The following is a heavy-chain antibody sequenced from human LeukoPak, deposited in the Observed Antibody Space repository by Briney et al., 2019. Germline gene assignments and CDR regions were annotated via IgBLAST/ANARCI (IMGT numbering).Heavy chain of an antibody. Sequence: ASVKVSCKASGYTFTDYYMHWVRQAPGQGLEWMGWINPNSGGTNYAQKFQGRVTMTRDTSISTAYMELSRLRSDDTAVYYCARGGNTDTAMVPILTEGVDYWGQGTLVTVSS. J-gene: IGHJ4*02. CDR2: INPNSGGT. CDR3: ARGGNTDTAMVPILTEGVDY. V-gene: IGHV1-2*02. CDR1: GYTFTDYY. D-gene: IGHD5-18*01.